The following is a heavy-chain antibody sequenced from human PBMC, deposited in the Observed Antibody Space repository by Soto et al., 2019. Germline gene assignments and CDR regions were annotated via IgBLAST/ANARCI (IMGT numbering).Heavy chain of an antibody. CDR3: ATGVGSESYYNVGSGRHFDY. J-gene: IGHJ4*02. Sequence: ASVKVSCKASGYTFTNYGISWVRQAPGQGLEWMGWINVYNGNTKYAQKVQGRVTMTTDTSTSTAYMELRSLRSDDTAVYYCATGVGSESYYNVGSGRHFDYWGPG. CDR2: INVYNGNT. D-gene: IGHD3-10*01. V-gene: IGHV1-18*01. CDR1: GYTFTNYG.